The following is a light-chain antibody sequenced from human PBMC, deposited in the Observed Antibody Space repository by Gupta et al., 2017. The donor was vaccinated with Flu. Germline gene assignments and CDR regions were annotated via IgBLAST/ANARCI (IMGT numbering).Light chain of an antibody. CDR3: QQSYSTPSS. V-gene: IGKV1-39*01. J-gene: IGKJ2*03. CDR2: AAS. CDR1: QSISSY. Sequence: DIQMTQSPSSLSASVGDRVTITCRAGQSISSYLNWYQQKPGKAPKLLIYAASSLQSGVPSRFGGSGSGTDFTLTISRFQPEDFATYYCQQSYSTPSSFRQGTKVEIK.